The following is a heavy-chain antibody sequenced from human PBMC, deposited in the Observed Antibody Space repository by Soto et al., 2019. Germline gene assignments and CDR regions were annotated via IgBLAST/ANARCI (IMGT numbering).Heavy chain of an antibody. Sequence: QVQLVQSGAEVKKPGASVKVSCEASGYTFSTYEMHWVRQAPGQRPEWMGWINGGNGKSKYSETLQGRVTFTRDTSASTANMELTSLRSENTAVYYWARGGGATFTHYYYYMDVWGTGTTVTVSS. CDR1: GYTFSTYE. J-gene: IGHJ6*03. D-gene: IGHD1-26*01. CDR2: INGGNGKS. V-gene: IGHV1-3*01. CDR3: ARGGGATFTHYYYYMDV.